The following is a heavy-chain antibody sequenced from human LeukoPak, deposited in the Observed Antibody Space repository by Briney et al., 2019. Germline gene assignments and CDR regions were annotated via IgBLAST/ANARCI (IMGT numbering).Heavy chain of an antibody. CDR1: TGSLNSYF. CDR2: VSGTGTA. CDR3: ARGKELTGTSGHYSFDF. V-gene: IGHV4-4*07. D-gene: IGHD1-7*01. Sequence: SETLSLTCTVSTGSLNSYFWTWVRQPAGKGLEWIGRVSGTGTAYSNPSLESRVIISLDTSRNQFSLKLMSVTAADTAVYYCARGKELTGTSGHYSFDFWGQGTLVSVSS. J-gene: IGHJ4*02.